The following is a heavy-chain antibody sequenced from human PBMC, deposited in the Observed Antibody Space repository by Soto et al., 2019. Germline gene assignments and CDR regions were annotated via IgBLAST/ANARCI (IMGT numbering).Heavy chain of an antibody. Sequence: PGGSLRLSCAASGFTFSSYGMHWVRQAPGKGLEWVAVISYDGSNKYYADSVKGRFTISRDNSKNTLYLQMNSLRAEDTAVYYCAKDSRAAAVSWVLPVYWGQGTLVTVSS. D-gene: IGHD6-13*01. CDR1: GFTFSSYG. V-gene: IGHV3-30*18. CDR3: AKDSRAAAVSWVLPVY. CDR2: ISYDGSNK. J-gene: IGHJ4*02.